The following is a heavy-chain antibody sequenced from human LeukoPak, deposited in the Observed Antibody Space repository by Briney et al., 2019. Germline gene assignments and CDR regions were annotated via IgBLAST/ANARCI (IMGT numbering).Heavy chain of an antibody. CDR2: ISAYNGNT. D-gene: IGHD3-9*01. CDR3: ARACSSDILTGYSYYYYYYMDV. Sequence: GASVKVSCKASGYTFTSYGISWVRQAPGQGLEWMGWISAYNGNTNYAQKLQGRVTMTTDTSTSTAYMELRSLRSDDTAVYYCARACSSDILTGYSYYYYYYMDVWGKGTTVTISS. V-gene: IGHV1-18*01. J-gene: IGHJ6*03. CDR1: GYTFTSYG.